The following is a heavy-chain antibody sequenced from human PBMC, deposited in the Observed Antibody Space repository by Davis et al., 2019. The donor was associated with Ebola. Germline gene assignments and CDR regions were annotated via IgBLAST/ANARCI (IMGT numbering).Heavy chain of an antibody. CDR1: GFTFYKYA. Sequence: PGGSLRLSCAASGFTFYKYAMTWVRQAPGKGLEWVSGTSGAGRSTYYTDSVKGRFTISRDNSRNILYLQMNSLRAEDTALYYCAKGSDEQQIVGVAWGGYYYNSWGQGTQVTVSS. V-gene: IGHV3-23*01. CDR2: TSGAGRST. J-gene: IGHJ5*02. D-gene: IGHD1-26*01. CDR3: AKGSDEQQIVGVAWGGYYYNS.